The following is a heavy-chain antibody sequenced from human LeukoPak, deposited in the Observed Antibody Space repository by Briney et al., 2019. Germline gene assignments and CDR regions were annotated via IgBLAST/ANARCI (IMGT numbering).Heavy chain of an antibody. V-gene: IGHV4/OR15-8*02. Sequence: SETLSLTCTVSGGSISSSDWWSWLRQPPGKGLEWIGQIYQSGNPDYNPSLKSRVTISRDKSKNQFSLNLSSVTAADTAVYYCARHNNNNWSYFDYWGQGVLVTVSS. CDR3: ARHNNNNWSYFDY. J-gene: IGHJ4*02. D-gene: IGHD1-1*01. CDR1: GGSISSSDW. CDR2: IYQSGNP.